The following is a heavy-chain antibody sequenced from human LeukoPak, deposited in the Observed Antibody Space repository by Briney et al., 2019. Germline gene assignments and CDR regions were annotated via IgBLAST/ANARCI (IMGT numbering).Heavy chain of an antibody. CDR2: IYHSRST. CDR3: ARVTYYDSSGYRSYFDY. Sequence: AETLSLTCAVSGYSFSSGYYWGWIRQPPGKGLEWIGIIYHSRSTYYDPSLKSRVTISVDTSKNQLSLKLSSLTAADTAVYYCARVTYYDSSGYRSYFDYWGQGTLVSVSS. J-gene: IGHJ4*02. V-gene: IGHV4-38-2*01. D-gene: IGHD3-22*01. CDR1: GYSFSSGYY.